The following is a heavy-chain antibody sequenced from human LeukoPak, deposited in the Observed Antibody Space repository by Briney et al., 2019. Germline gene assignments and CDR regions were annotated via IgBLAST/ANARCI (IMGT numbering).Heavy chain of an antibody. CDR2: IYYTGST. V-gene: IGHV4-59*01. J-gene: IGHJ5*02. CDR3: ARDHGYYGSGLFDP. CDR1: GGSISTYY. Sequence: SETLSLTCNVSGGSISTYYWSWIRQPPGKGLEWTGYIYYTGSTDYNPSLKSRVTISVDTSKNQFSLKLSSVTAADTAVYYCARDHGYYGSGLFDPWGQGTLVTVSS. D-gene: IGHD3-10*01.